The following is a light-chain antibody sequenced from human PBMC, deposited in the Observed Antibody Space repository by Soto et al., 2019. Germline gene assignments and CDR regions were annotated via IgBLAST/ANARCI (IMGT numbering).Light chain of an antibody. V-gene: IGLV2-14*01. Sequence: SALTQPAYVSGSAGQSITISCSGTMRDVGAYNFVSWYQQHPGTAPKLIIYEVRNRPSGISSRFSGSRSGNTASLTISGLQSEDEGDYYCSAYTARSTLVFGGGTKLTVL. CDR3: SAYTARSTLV. CDR2: EVR. CDR1: MRDVGAYNF. J-gene: IGLJ3*02.